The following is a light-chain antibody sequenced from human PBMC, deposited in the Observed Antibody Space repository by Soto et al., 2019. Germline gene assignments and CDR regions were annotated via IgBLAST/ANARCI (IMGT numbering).Light chain of an antibody. CDR1: QSVSSSY. V-gene: IGKV3-20*01. J-gene: IGKJ2*01. Sequence: EIVLTQSPGTLSLSPGERATLSCRASQSVSSSYLAWYQQKPGQAPRLLIYGASSRATGIPDRFSGSGSGTDFPLTISRLEPEDSAVYYCQQYVSSPYPFGQGTKLEIK. CDR2: GAS. CDR3: QQYVSSPYP.